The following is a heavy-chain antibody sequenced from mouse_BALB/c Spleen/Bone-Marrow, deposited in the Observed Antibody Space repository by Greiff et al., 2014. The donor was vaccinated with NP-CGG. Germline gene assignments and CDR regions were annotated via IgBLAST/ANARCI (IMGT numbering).Heavy chain of an antibody. J-gene: IGHJ2*01. D-gene: IGHD2-10*02. Sequence: VQLQQSGPELVKPGTSVRISCKPSGYTFTNYYIHWVKQRPGQGLEWIGWIYPGNVDTKYNEKFKGKAALTADKSSSTAYMQLRGLTSEDSAVYFCARETRYGNYVDYFDYWGQGTTLTVSS. V-gene: IGHV1S56*01. CDR3: ARETRYGNYVDYFDY. CDR2: IYPGNVDT. CDR1: GYTFTNYY.